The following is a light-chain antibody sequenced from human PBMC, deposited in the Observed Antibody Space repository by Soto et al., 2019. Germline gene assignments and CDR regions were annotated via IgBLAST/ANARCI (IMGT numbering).Light chain of an antibody. Sequence: QSVLSQPPSASGSPGQSVTISCTGSSSDVGGYNFVSWYQHLPGKAPKLMIYEVIQRPSGVPDRFSGSKSGNTASLTVSGIHAEDEADYYCSSYAGSDNFVLFGGGTKLNVL. J-gene: IGLJ2*01. CDR2: EVI. CDR1: SSDVGGYNF. CDR3: SSYAGSDNFVL. V-gene: IGLV2-8*01.